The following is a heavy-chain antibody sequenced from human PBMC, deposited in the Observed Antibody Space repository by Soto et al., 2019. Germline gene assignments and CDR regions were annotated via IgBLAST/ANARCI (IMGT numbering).Heavy chain of an antibody. V-gene: IGHV4-39*01. Sequence: SETLSLTCSVSGASINNFAYYWGCIRQPPGKGLERIGTVYYNENTYYNPSLRSRVAISVDTAKNQFSLNLRSVTAADTAVYFCARRERYYGSPGWFDPWGQGTLVTVSS. CDR1: GASINNFAYY. J-gene: IGHJ5*01. CDR3: ARRERYYGSPGWFDP. D-gene: IGHD3-10*01. CDR2: VYYNENT.